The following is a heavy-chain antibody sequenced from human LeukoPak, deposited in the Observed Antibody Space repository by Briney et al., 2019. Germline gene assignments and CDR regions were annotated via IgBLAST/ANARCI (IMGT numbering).Heavy chain of an antibody. J-gene: IGHJ6*02. CDR3: ARVCSGGSCLLYYYYGMDV. CDR1: GCTLTSYD. V-gene: IGHV1-8*01. Sequence: GASVKVSCKASGCTLTSYDINWVRQATGQGLEWMGWMNPNSGNTGYAQKFQGRVTMTRNTSISTAYMELSSLRSEDTAVYYCARVCSGGSCLLYYYYGMDVWGQGTTVTVSS. CDR2: MNPNSGNT. D-gene: IGHD2-15*01.